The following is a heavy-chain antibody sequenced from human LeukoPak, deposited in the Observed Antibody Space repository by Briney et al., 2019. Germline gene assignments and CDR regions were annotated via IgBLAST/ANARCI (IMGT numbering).Heavy chain of an antibody. J-gene: IGHJ5*02. D-gene: IGHD6-6*01. CDR3: ARIEGYSSSSGGWFDP. V-gene: IGHV4-34*01. CDR2: INHSGST. Sequence: KPSETLSLTCAVYGGSFSGYYWSWIRQPPGKGLEWIGEINHSGSTNYNPSLKSRVTISVDTSKNQFSLKLSSVTAADTAVYYCARIEGYSSSSGGWFDPWGQGTLVTVSS. CDR1: GGSFSGYY.